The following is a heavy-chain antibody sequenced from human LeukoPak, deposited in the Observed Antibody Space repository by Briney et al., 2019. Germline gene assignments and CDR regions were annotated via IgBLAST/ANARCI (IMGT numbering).Heavy chain of an antibody. J-gene: IGHJ6*02. CDR3: ARAVKYCSGGSCYLPINYYYGMDV. Sequence: PGGSLRLSCAASGFTFSSYSMNWVRQAPGKGLEWVSYISSSSSTIYYADSVKGRFTISRDNAKNSLYLQMNSLRDEDTAVYYCARAVKYCSGGSCYLPINYYYGMDVWGQGTTVTVSS. V-gene: IGHV3-48*02. CDR1: GFTFSSYS. D-gene: IGHD2-15*01. CDR2: ISSSSSTI.